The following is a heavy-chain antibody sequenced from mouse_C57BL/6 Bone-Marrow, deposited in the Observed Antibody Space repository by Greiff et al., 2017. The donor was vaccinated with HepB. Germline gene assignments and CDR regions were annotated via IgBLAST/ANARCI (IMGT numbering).Heavy chain of an antibody. D-gene: IGHD2-4*01. Sequence: VMLVESGAELARPGASVKLSCKASGYTFTSYGISWVKQRTGQGLEWIGEIYPRSGNTYYNEKFKGKATLTADKSSSTAYMELRSLTSEDSAVYFCARRDYDGFAYWGQGTLVTVSA. V-gene: IGHV1-81*01. CDR1: GYTFTSYG. J-gene: IGHJ3*01. CDR2: IYPRSGNT. CDR3: ARRDYDGFAY.